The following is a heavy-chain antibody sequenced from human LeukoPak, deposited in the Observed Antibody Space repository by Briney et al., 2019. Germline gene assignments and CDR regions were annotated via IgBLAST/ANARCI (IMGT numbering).Heavy chain of an antibody. J-gene: IGHJ4*02. Sequence: GGSLRLSCAASGFTFSNYAMNWVRQAPGKGLEWVSAIVGSGGSTYYADSVKGRFTISRDNSKNTLYLQMNSLRAEDTAVYYCAKDSTPQGYYFDYWGQGTLVTVSS. CDR2: IVGSGGST. D-gene: IGHD3-3*02. CDR1: GFTFSNYA. V-gene: IGHV3-23*01. CDR3: AKDSTPQGYYFDY.